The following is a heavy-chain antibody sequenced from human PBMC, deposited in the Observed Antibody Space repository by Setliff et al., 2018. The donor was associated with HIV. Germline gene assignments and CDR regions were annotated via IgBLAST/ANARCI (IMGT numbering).Heavy chain of an antibody. CDR3: VRAAAGLDI. J-gene: IGHJ4*02. CDR1: GFTLSDYY. V-gene: IGHV3-72*01. Sequence: GESLKISCAVSGFTLSDYYMDWVRQAPGKGLEWVGRTRNKANGYITEYGASVQGRFTISRDNSKDSLSLQMNNLKAEDTAVYYCVRAAAGLDIWSQGIRVTV. CDR2: TRNKANGYIT.